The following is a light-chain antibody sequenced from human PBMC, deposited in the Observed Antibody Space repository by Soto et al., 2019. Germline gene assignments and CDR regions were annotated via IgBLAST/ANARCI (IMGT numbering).Light chain of an antibody. Sequence: EIVLTQSPGTLSLSPGERATLSCRASQSVSSSYLAWHQQKPGQAPRLLIYGASSRATGIPDRFTGSGSGTDFTLTVGRLEPEDFALYYCQQYGSSPRTFGQGTKVDIK. CDR3: QQYGSSPRT. CDR1: QSVSSSY. J-gene: IGKJ1*01. CDR2: GAS. V-gene: IGKV3-20*01.